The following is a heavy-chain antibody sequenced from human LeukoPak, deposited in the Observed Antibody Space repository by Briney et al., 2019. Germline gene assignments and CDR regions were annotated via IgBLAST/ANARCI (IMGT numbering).Heavy chain of an antibody. D-gene: IGHD3-22*01. CDR2: IWYDGSNK. CDR1: GFTFSSYG. J-gene: IGHJ4*02. Sequence: PGGSLRLSCAASGFTFSSYGMHWVRQAPGKGLEWVAVIWYDGSNKYYADSVKGRFTISRDNSKNTLYLQMNSLRAEDTAVYYCARGPPYYYVSSGRIDYWGQGTLVTVSS. CDR3: ARGPPYYYVSSGRIDY. V-gene: IGHV3-33*01.